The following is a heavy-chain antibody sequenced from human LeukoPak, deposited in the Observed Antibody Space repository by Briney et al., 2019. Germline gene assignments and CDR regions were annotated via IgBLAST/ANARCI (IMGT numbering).Heavy chain of an antibody. Sequence: GGSLRLSCAASGFTFDDYGMSWVRQAPGKGLEWVSGINWNGGSTGYADSVKGRFTISRDNSKNTLYLQMNSLRAEDTAIYYCAKDPFDSSGRFDYWGQGTLVTVSS. CDR2: INWNGGST. V-gene: IGHV3-20*04. CDR1: GFTFDDYG. D-gene: IGHD3-22*01. J-gene: IGHJ4*02. CDR3: AKDPFDSSGRFDY.